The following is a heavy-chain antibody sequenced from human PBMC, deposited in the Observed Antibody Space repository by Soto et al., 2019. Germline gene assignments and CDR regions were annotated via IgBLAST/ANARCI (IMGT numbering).Heavy chain of an antibody. CDR3: ASYPSPGDYCSGGSCYGGHWFDP. Sequence: PGGSLRLSCAAAGFTFSSYAMSWVRKAPGKGLEWVSASSGSGGITYYADSVKGRFTISRDNSKNTLYLQMNSLRAEDTAVYYCASYPSPGDYCSGGSCYGGHWFDPWGQGTLVTVSS. CDR1: GFTFSSYA. J-gene: IGHJ5*02. D-gene: IGHD2-15*01. V-gene: IGHV3-23*01. CDR2: SSGSGGIT.